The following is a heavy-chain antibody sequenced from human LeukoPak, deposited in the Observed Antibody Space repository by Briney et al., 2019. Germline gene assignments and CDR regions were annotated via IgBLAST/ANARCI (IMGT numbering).Heavy chain of an antibody. V-gene: IGHV4-59*01. CDR2: IYYSGST. CDR3: ARGMVRGVIEL. CDR1: GASISSYY. J-gene: IGHJ4*02. D-gene: IGHD3-10*01. Sequence: PSETLSLTCTVSGASISSYYWSWIRQPPGKGLEWIGYIYYSGSTNYNPSLKSRVTISVDTSKNQFSLKLSSVTAADTAVYYCARGMVRGVIELWGQGTLVTVSS.